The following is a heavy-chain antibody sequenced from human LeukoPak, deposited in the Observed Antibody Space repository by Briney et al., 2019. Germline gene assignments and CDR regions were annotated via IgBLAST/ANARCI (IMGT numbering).Heavy chain of an antibody. Sequence: GGSLRLSCAACGFTFSSYDMHWVRQATGKGLEWVSAIGTAGDTYYPGSVKGQFTISRENAKNSLYLQMNSLRAGDTAVYYCARNAGPFWYDSPNYFDYWGQGTLVTVSS. J-gene: IGHJ4*02. CDR2: IGTAGDT. D-gene: IGHD3-22*01. CDR3: ARNAGPFWYDSPNYFDY. CDR1: GFTFSSYD. V-gene: IGHV3-13*03.